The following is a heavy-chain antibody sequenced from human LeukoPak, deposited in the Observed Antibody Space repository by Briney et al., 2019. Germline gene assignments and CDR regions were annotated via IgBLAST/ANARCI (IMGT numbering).Heavy chain of an antibody. Sequence: GRSLRLSCAASGFTFSSYAMHWVRQAPGKGLEWVAVISYDGSNKYYADSVKGRFTISRDNSKNTLYLQMNSLRADDTAVYYCARGIWSGSDYWGQGTLVTVSS. CDR1: GFTFSSYA. CDR2: ISYDGSNK. D-gene: IGHD3-3*01. V-gene: IGHV3-30-3*01. CDR3: ARGIWSGSDY. J-gene: IGHJ4*02.